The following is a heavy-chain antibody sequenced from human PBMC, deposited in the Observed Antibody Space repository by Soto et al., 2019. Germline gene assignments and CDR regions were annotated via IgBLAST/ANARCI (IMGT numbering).Heavy chain of an antibody. Sequence: PWGSRRLSCAASGFTFSSYSMNWVRQAPGKGLEWVSSISSSISYIYYADSVKGRFTISRDNAKNSLYLQMNSLRAEDTAVYYWARNVDTAKLTDAFDIWGQGTMVTVSS. CDR1: GFTFSSYS. D-gene: IGHD5-18*01. V-gene: IGHV3-21*01. CDR3: ARNVDTAKLTDAFDI. CDR2: ISSSISYI. J-gene: IGHJ3*02.